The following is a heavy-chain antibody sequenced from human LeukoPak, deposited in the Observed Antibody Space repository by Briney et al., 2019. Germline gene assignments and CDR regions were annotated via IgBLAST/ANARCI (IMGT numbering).Heavy chain of an antibody. CDR3: ARDATRGGDNDY. Sequence: HPEGSLRLSCAASGFTFSNAWMNWVRQAPGKGLEWVANINEDGSYKFHADSVKGRLTISRDNSKNSLYLQMSSLRADDTAVYYCARDATRGGDNDYWGQGTRVIVSS. CDR2: INEDGSYK. CDR1: GFTFSNAW. J-gene: IGHJ4*02. V-gene: IGHV3-7*01. D-gene: IGHD2-21*02.